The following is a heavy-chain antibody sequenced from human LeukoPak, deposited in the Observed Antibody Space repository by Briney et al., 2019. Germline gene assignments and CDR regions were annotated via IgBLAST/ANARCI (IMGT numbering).Heavy chain of an antibody. Sequence: SVKVSCKASGGTFSSYAISWVRQAPGQGLEWMGGIIPIFGTANYAQKFQGRVTITTDESTSTAYMELSSLRSEDTAVYYCARGQVQYSSSRSYYFDYWGQGTLVTVSS. CDR1: GGTFSSYA. CDR3: ARGQVQYSSSRSYYFDY. CDR2: IIPIFGTA. V-gene: IGHV1-69*05. D-gene: IGHD6-6*01. J-gene: IGHJ4*02.